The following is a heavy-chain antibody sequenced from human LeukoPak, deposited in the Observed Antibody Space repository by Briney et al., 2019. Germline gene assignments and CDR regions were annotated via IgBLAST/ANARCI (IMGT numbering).Heavy chain of an antibody. CDR2: VYYSGST. CDR3: ARDSSSSWWGGSDAFDI. J-gene: IGHJ3*02. D-gene: IGHD6-13*01. CDR1: GGSISSSGYY. Sequence: PSETLSLTCTVSGGSISSSGYYWGWIRQPPGKGLEWIGSVYYSGSTNYNPSLKSRVTISVDTSKNQFSLKLSSVTAADTAVYYCARDSSSSWWGGSDAFDIWGQGTMVTVSS. V-gene: IGHV4-39*07.